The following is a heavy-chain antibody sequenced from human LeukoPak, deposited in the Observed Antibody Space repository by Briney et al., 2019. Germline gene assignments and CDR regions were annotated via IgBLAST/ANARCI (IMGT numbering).Heavy chain of an antibody. CDR2: FDPEDGET. V-gene: IGHV1-24*01. D-gene: IGHD1-7*01. CDR3: ARSWGYNWNYGWFDP. CDR1: GYTLTELS. J-gene: IGHJ5*02. Sequence: ASVKVSCKVSGYTLTELSMHWVRQAPGKGLEWMGGFDPEDGETIYAQKFQGRVTMTEDTSTDTAYMELSSLRSEDTAVYYCARSWGYNWNYGWFDPWGQGTLVTVSS.